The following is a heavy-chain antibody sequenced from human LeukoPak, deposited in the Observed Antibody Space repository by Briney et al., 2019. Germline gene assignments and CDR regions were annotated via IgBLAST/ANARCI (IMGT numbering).Heavy chain of an antibody. CDR2: IIPIFGTT. D-gene: IGHD1-26*01. CDR3: ARDLQVGSSDY. CDR1: GGTFSSYA. Sequence: SVKVSCKASGGTFSSYAISWVRQAPGQGLEWMGGIIPIFGTTNYAQKFQGRVTITADESTSTAHMELSSLRSEDTAVYYCARDLQVGSSDYWGQGTLVTVSS. J-gene: IGHJ4*02. V-gene: IGHV1-69*13.